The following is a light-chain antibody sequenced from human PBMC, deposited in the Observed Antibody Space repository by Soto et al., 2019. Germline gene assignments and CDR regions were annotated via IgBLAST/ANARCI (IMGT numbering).Light chain of an antibody. Sequence: EIVLTQSPGTLSLSPGERASLSCRASQSVSNNYLAWYQQKPGQAPRLLIYGASNRATGIPDRFSGSGSGTDFTLTISSLQAEDVAMYYCQQYYKTPTFGRGTKVDIK. CDR3: QQYYKTPT. J-gene: IGKJ1*01. V-gene: IGKV3-20*01. CDR2: GAS. CDR1: QSVSNNY.